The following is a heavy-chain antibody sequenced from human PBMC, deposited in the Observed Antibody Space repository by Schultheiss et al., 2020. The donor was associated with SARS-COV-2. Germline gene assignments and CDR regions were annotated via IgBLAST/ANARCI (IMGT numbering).Heavy chain of an antibody. CDR1: GFTFSSYE. J-gene: IGHJ5*02. CDR2: ISSSGSTI. Sequence: GGSLRLSCAASGFTFSSYEMNWVRQAPGKGLEWVSYISSSGSTIYYADSVKGRFTISRDNAKNSLYLQMNSLRAEDTAVYYCARGDIVVVPAASDNWFDPWGQGTLVTVSS. D-gene: IGHD2-2*01. CDR3: ARGDIVVVPAASDNWFDP. V-gene: IGHV3-48*03.